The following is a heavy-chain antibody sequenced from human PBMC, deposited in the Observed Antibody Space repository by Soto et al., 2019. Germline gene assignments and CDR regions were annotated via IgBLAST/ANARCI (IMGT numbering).Heavy chain of an antibody. J-gene: IGHJ4*02. D-gene: IGHD1-26*01. V-gene: IGHV1-69*01. CDR1: GGTFSSYS. CDR2: SIPIFGTA. CDR3: ARDGGRHSGGIDY. Sequence: QVQLVQSGAEVKKPGSSVKVSCKASGGTFSSYSINWVRQAPGQGLEWMGESIPIFGTANYAQKFQGRVTITAAESTSTAYMELSSLRSEDTAVYYCARDGGRHSGGIDYWGQGPLVTVSS.